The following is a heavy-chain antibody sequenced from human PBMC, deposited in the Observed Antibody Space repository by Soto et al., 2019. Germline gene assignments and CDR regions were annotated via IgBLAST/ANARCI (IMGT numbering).Heavy chain of an antibody. V-gene: IGHV3-30*03. CDR2: ISYDGSNK. CDR1: GFTFSSYG. Sequence: LRLSCAASGFTFSSYGMHWVRQAPGKGLEWVAVISYDGSNKYYADSVKGRFTISRDNSKNTLYLQMNSLRAEDTAVYYCASECGGDCSSGDYWGQGTLVTVSS. D-gene: IGHD2-21*02. CDR3: ASECGGDCSSGDY. J-gene: IGHJ4*02.